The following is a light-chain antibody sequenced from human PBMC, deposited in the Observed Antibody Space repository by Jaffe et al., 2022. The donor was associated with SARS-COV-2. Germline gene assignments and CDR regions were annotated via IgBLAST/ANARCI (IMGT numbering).Light chain of an antibody. Sequence: QSALTQPASVSGSPGQSITISCTGASSDIGAFNYVSWYQQHPGEVPRVLIYDVSNRPSGLSNRFSGSKSGNTASLTISGLQAEDEADYYCFSYTSSSTWVFGTGTKVTVL. V-gene: IGLV2-14*03. CDR1: SSDIGAFNY. J-gene: IGLJ1*01. CDR2: DVS. CDR3: FSYTSSSTWV.